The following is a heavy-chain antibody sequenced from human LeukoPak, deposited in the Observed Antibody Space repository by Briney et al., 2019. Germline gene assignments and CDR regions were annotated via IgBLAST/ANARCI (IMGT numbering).Heavy chain of an antibody. CDR1: GYTFTSYG. V-gene: IGHV1-18*01. D-gene: IGHD2-2*01. CDR3: ARLEYCSSTSCYPFDY. Sequence: ASVKVSCKASGYTFTSYGISWVRQAPGQGLEWMGRISAYNGNTNYAQKLQGRVTMTTDTSTSTAYMELRSLRSDDTAVYYCARLEYCSSTSCYPFDYWGQGTLVTVSS. J-gene: IGHJ4*02. CDR2: ISAYNGNT.